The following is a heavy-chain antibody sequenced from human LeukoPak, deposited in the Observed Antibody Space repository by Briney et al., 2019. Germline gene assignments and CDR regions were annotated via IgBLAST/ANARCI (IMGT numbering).Heavy chain of an antibody. V-gene: IGHV4-4*07. CDR3: ARADSASGRGLGS. D-gene: IGHD3-10*01. J-gene: IGHJ5*02. CDR1: GGSISSYF. CDR2: ISTTETT. Sequence: SETLSLTCTVSGGSISSYFWTWIRQPAGKGLEWIGRISTTETTHYSPSLKNRVNMSVDTSKNQFSLKMTSVTAADTAIYYCARADSASGRGLGSWGQGTLVTVTS.